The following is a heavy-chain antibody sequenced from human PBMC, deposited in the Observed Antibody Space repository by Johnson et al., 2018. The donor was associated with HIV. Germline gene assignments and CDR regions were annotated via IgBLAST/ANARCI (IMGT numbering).Heavy chain of an antibody. D-gene: IGHD2-15*01. CDR3: TKFVGYCSGGNCYTPGDI. J-gene: IGHJ3*02. V-gene: IGHV3-73*01. CDR2: IRGEANNYAT. CDR1: GFTFSGSA. Sequence: VQLVESGGGLVQPGGSLRLSCGASGFTFSGSALHWVRQPSGKGLEWVGHIRGEANNYATGYAASTIGRFTISRDDSKNTAYLQMNSLKTEDTAVYYCTKFVGYCSGGNCYTPGDIWGQGTMVTVSS.